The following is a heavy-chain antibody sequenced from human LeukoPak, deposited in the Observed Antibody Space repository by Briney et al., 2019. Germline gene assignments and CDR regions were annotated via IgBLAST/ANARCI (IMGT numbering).Heavy chain of an antibody. CDR3: ARMWLLSYYIDF. Sequence: GGSLRLSCAASGSTFSSSGMTWVRQAPGKGLEWVSSISAGGASTYYADSVKGRFTISRDNSRDTLYLQMNSLRAEDTAVYYCARMWLLSYYIDFWGKGTTVTVS. J-gene: IGHJ6*03. V-gene: IGHV3-23*01. CDR1: GSTFSSSG. CDR2: ISAGGAST. D-gene: IGHD3-22*01.